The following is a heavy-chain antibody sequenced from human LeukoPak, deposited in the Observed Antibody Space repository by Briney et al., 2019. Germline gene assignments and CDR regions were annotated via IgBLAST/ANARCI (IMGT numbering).Heavy chain of an antibody. D-gene: IGHD1-14*01. CDR1: GFSFSPSG. Sequence: GGSLRLLRAGSGFSFSPSGLNLVRQAPGKGPEWVSSIGSTGTDRYYADSVKGRFTISRDNAKNSLYLQMNSLRAEDTAVYYCATETIGRHYDYWGQGTLLTVSS. CDR3: ATETIGRHYDY. V-gene: IGHV3-21*01. J-gene: IGHJ4*02. CDR2: IGSTGTDR.